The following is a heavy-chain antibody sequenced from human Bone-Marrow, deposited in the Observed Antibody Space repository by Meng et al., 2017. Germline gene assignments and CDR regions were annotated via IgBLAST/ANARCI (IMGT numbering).Heavy chain of an antibody. Sequence: GGSLRLSCAASGFTFSSYSMNWVRQAPGKGLEWVSSISSSSSYIYYADSVKGRFTISRDNAKNTLYLQMNSLRAEDTAVYYCARSDILRYFDWLLRGDYYYGMDVWGQGTMVTVSS. V-gene: IGHV3-21*01. CDR3: ARSDILRYFDWLLRGDYYYGMDV. D-gene: IGHD3-9*01. J-gene: IGHJ6*02. CDR2: ISSSSSYI. CDR1: GFTFSSYS.